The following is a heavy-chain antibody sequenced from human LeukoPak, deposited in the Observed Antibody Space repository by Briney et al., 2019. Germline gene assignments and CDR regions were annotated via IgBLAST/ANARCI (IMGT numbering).Heavy chain of an antibody. CDR2: INAGGRP. D-gene: IGHD7-27*01. CDR3: AQDVTGDAGS. V-gene: IGHV3-23*01. Sequence: GGSLRLSCTVSGFTLSRSAMSWVRQAPGKGLEWVSSINAGGRPFYADPVKGRFTISRDNSNTLYLQLNNVRAEDTAVYFCAQDVTGDAGSWGQGTLVTVS. CDR1: GFTLSRSA. J-gene: IGHJ5*02.